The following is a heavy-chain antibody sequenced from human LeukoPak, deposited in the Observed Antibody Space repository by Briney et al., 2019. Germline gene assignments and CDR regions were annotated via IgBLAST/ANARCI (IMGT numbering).Heavy chain of an antibody. CDR2: IWYDGTNK. CDR1: GLTFRSYG. D-gene: IGHD2-2*01. CDR3: AIDYCSSTSCLFDY. Sequence: GGSLRLSCAASGLTFRSYGMHWVRQAPGKGLEWVALIWYDGTNKYYADSVKGRFTISRDNSENTLYLQMNSLRAEDTALYYCAIDYCSSTSCLFDYWGQGTLVTVSS. J-gene: IGHJ4*02. V-gene: IGHV3-33*01.